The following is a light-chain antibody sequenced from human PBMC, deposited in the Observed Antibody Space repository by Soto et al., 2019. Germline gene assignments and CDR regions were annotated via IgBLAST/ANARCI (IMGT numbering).Light chain of an antibody. J-gene: IGKJ5*01. CDR2: DAS. CDR1: QSVNSH. V-gene: IGKV3-11*01. CDR3: QQRSKWPPVT. Sequence: EVVLTQSPGTLSLSPGERATLSCSASQSVNSHLAWYQHKPGQAPRLVIFDASSRATGTPARFSGSGSGTDFTLTISGLEPEDFAVYYCQQRSKWPPVTFGQGTRLEIK.